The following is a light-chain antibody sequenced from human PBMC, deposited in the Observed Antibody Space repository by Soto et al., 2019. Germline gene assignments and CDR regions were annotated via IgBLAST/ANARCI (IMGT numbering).Light chain of an antibody. CDR2: GVN. Sequence: QSALTQPPSASGSPGQSVTISCTGTSSDVGSYNYVSWYQQHPDKAPKLIIYGVNERPSGVPDRFSGSKSGNTASLTVSGLQAEDEADYYCTSYAGSNNPVVFGGGTNLTVL. V-gene: IGLV2-8*01. CDR3: TSYAGSNNPVV. J-gene: IGLJ3*02. CDR1: SSDVGSYNY.